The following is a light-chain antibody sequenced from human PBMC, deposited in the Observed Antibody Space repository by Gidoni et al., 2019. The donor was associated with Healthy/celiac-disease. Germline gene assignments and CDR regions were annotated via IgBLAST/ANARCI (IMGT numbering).Light chain of an antibody. Sequence: DIQMTQSPSSLSASVGDRVTITCQASQAISNYLNWYQQKPGKSPKLLIYDASNLETGVPSRFSGSGSGTDFTFTISILQPEDIATYYCQQYDNLPTFXGXTKVEIK. CDR1: QAISNY. CDR3: QQYDNLPT. J-gene: IGKJ4*01. V-gene: IGKV1-33*01. CDR2: DAS.